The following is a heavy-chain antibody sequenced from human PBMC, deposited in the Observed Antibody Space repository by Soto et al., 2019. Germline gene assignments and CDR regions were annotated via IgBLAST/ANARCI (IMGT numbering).Heavy chain of an antibody. CDR3: ARTPRDQGDGYDNYFDY. CDR1: GGSISSYY. Sequence: QVQLQESGPGLVKPSETLSLTCTVSGGSISSYYWSWIRQPAGKGLEWIGRIYTSGSTNYNPALKSRVTMSVDTSKNQFSLKLSSVTAADTAVYYCARTPRDQGDGYDNYFDYWGQGTLVTVSS. J-gene: IGHJ4*02. V-gene: IGHV4-4*07. D-gene: IGHD5-12*01. CDR2: IYTSGST.